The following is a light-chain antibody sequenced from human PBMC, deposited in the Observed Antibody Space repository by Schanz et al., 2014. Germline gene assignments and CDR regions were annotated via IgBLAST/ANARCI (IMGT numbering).Light chain of an antibody. CDR2: GND. V-gene: IGLV1-40*01. J-gene: IGLJ3*02. CDR3: CSYSTRTVWV. Sequence: QSVLTQPPSVSGAPGQRVTISCTGSSSNIGAAYDVYWYQQLPGAAPRLLIYGNDNRPSGVSDRFSGSKSGTSASLAITGLQAEDEADYYCCSYSTRTVWVFGRGTKLTVL. CDR1: SSNIGAAYD.